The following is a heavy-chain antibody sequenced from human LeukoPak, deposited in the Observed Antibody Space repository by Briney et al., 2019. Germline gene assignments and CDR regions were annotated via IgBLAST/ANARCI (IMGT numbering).Heavy chain of an antibody. D-gene: IGHD3-10*01. J-gene: IGHJ4*02. CDR2: ISGSDGST. Sequence: GGTLRLSCAVSGFTFNTYGMTWVRQAPGKGLEWVSGISGSDGSTYHADSVKGRFTISRDNSKNTLYLQMNSLRGEDTAVYYCAKNIGGLDYWGQGTLVTVSS. CDR1: GFTFNTYG. CDR3: AKNIGGLDY. V-gene: IGHV3-23*01.